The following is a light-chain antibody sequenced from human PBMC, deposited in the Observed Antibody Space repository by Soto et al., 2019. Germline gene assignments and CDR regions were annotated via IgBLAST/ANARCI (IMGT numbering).Light chain of an antibody. Sequence: DIQMTQSPSSLSASVGDRVTITCRASQSISSYLNWYQQKPGKAPKLLIYAASSLQSGVPSRFSGSGSGTDFTLTISSLQPEDFATYSWQQSYSTPLTFGPGT. CDR3: QQSYSTPLT. CDR1: QSISSY. CDR2: AAS. V-gene: IGKV1-39*01. J-gene: IGKJ3*01.